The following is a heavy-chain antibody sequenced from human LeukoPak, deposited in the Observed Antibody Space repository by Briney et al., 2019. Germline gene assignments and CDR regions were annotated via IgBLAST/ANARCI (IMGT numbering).Heavy chain of an antibody. CDR1: GYTFTGYY. Sequence: ASVKVSCKASGYTFTGYYMHWVRQAPGQGLEWMGWINPNSGSTNYAQKFQGRVTMTRDTSISTAYMELSRLRSDDTAVYYCARGWFGELLYHYWGQGTLVTVSS. CDR2: INPNSGST. J-gene: IGHJ4*02. CDR3: ARGWFGELLYHY. D-gene: IGHD3-10*01. V-gene: IGHV1-2*02.